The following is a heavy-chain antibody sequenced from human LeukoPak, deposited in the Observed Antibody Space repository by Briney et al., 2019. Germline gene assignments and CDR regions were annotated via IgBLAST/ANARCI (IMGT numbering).Heavy chain of an antibody. J-gene: IGHJ5*02. CDR3: ARGRWFDP. V-gene: IGHV4-34*01. CDR1: GGSFSGYY. Sequence: PETLSLTCAVYGGSFSGYYWSWIRQPPGKGLEWIGEINHSGSTNYNPSLKSRVTISVDTSKNQFSLKLSSVTAADTAVYYCARGRWFDPWGQGTLVTVSS. CDR2: INHSGST.